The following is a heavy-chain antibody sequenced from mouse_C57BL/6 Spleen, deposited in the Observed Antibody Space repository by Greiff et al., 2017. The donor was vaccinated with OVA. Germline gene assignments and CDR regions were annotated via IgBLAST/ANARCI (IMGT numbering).Heavy chain of an antibody. CDR2: IDPSDSYT. V-gene: IGHV1-69*01. J-gene: IGHJ4*01. CDR3: ARGGGLDGYYYAMDY. Sequence: QVQLQQPGAELVMPGASVKLSCKASGYTFTSYWMHWVKQRPGQGLEWIGEIDPSDSYTNYNQKFKGKSTLTVDKSSSTAYMQRSSLTSEDSAVYYCARGGGLDGYYYAMDYWGQGTSVTVSS. CDR1: GYTFTSYW. D-gene: IGHD2-3*01.